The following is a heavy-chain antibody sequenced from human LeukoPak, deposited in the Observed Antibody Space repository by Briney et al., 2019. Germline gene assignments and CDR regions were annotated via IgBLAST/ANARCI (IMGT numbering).Heavy chain of an antibody. CDR1: GGTFSSYA. Sequence: ASVKVSCKASGGTFSSYAISWVRQAPGQGLEWMGGIIPIFGTANYAQKLQGRVTLTADEYTSTAYMELSSLRSEDTAVYYCARSSYDFWSGYYPYWGQGTLVTVSS. V-gene: IGHV1-69*13. D-gene: IGHD3-3*01. CDR2: IIPIFGTA. J-gene: IGHJ4*02. CDR3: ARSSYDFWSGYYPY.